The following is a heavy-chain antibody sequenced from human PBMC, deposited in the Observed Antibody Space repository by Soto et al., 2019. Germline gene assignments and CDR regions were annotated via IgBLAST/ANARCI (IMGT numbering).Heavy chain of an antibody. J-gene: IGHJ4*02. CDR3: ARAYKGGSSSSYFDY. Sequence: EVQLVESGGGLVQPGGSLRLSCAASGFTFSSYAMHWVRQAPGKVLEYVSAISSNGGSTYYANSVKGRFTISRDNSKNTLYLQMGSLRAEDMAVYYCARAYKGGSSSSYFDYWGQGTLVTVSS. D-gene: IGHD6-6*01. CDR2: ISSNGGST. CDR1: GFTFSSYA. V-gene: IGHV3-64*01.